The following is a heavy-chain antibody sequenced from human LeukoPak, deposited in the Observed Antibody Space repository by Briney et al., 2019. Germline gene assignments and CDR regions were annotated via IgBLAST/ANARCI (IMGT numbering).Heavy chain of an antibody. CDR3: AKDPKLLWFGELSTFDY. D-gene: IGHD3-10*01. V-gene: IGHV3-23*01. J-gene: IGHJ4*02. CDR2: ISGSGGST. CDR1: GFTFSSYA. Sequence: GGSLRLSCAASGFTFSSYAMSWVRQAPGKGLEWVSAISGSGGSTYYADSVKGRFTISRDNSKNTLYLQMNSLRAEDTAVYYCAKDPKLLWFGELSTFDYWGQGTLVTVSS.